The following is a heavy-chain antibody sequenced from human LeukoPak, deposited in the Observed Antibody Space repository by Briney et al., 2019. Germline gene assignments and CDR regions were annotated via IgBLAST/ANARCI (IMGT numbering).Heavy chain of an antibody. J-gene: IGHJ4*02. Sequence: GGSLRLSCAASGFTFSNYAMTWVRQAPGKGLEWVSGIRGSGGSTYYADSVKGRFTISRDNSKNTLYLQMNSLRAEDTAVYYCARDQIGSWWGQGTLVIVSS. D-gene: IGHD6-13*01. V-gene: IGHV3-23*01. CDR3: ARDQIGSW. CDR2: IRGSGGST. CDR1: GFTFSNYA.